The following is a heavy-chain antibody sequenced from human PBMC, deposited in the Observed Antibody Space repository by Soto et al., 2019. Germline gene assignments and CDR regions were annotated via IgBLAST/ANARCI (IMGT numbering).Heavy chain of an antibody. Sequence: ASVKVSCKASGYTFTSYAMHWVRQAPGQRLEWMGWINAGNGNTKYSQKFQGRVTITRDTSASTAYMELSSLRSEDTAVYYCARDGYRYGYYYYYGMDVWGQGTTVTVSS. CDR1: GYTFTSYA. J-gene: IGHJ6*02. CDR2: INAGNGNT. CDR3: ARDGYRYGYYYYYGMDV. D-gene: IGHD5-18*01. V-gene: IGHV1-3*01.